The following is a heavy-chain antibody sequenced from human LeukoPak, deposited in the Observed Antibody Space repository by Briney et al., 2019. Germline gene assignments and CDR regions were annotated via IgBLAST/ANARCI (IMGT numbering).Heavy chain of an antibody. CDR2: IYSGGSI. V-gene: IGHV3-53*01. D-gene: IGHD3-10*01. J-gene: IGHJ4*02. CDR3: ARSVATPSDGSGIKDY. CDR1: GFTVSSNY. Sequence: GGSLRLSCAASGFTVSSNYMSWVRQAPGKGLEWVSVIYSGGSIYYADSVKGRFTISRDNSKNTLYLQMNSLRAEDTAVYYCARSVATPSDGSGIKDYWGQGTLVTVSS.